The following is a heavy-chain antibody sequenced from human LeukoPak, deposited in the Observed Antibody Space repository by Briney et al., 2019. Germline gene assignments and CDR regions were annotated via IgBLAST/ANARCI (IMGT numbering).Heavy chain of an antibody. CDR2: ISAYNGNT. J-gene: IGHJ4*02. CDR3: ARDTPLRFLEWLFDY. CDR1: GYTFTSYG. D-gene: IGHD3-3*01. Sequence: ASVKVSCKASGYTFTSYGISSVRQAPGQGLEWMGWISAYNGNTNYAQKLQGRVTMTTDTSTSTAYMELRSLRSDDTAVYYCARDTPLRFLEWLFDYWGQGTLVTVSS. V-gene: IGHV1-18*01.